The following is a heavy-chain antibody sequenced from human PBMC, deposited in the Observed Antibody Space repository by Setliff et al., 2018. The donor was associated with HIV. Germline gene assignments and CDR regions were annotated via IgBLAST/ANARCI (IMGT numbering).Heavy chain of an antibody. J-gene: IGHJ6*03. Sequence: LSLTCAVYGGPFSEYYWSWIRQSPGKGLEWIGEINHSGSTHYNPPLKSRATISVDTSKNRFSLRLNSVTAADTAVYYCARGATLLPGYSDRWEYFYMDVWGKGTTVTVSS. CDR1: GGPFSEYY. CDR3: ARGATLLPGYSDRWEYFYMDV. D-gene: IGHD5-12*01. CDR2: INHSGST. V-gene: IGHV4-34*01.